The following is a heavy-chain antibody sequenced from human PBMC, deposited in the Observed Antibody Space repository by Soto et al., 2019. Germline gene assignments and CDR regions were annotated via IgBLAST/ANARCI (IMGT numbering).Heavy chain of an antibody. D-gene: IGHD2-2*01. V-gene: IGHV1-8*01. J-gene: IGHJ4*02. CDR3: AKQGPLHCSVTSSPYYFDP. Sequence: ASVKVSCKASGYPFPSSDINWVRQATGQGLEWMGWMNPNSGNTGYAQKFQGRVTMIRNTSINTAYMELSSLRSEDTAVYYCAKQGPLHCSVTSSPYYFDPWGEGTLVTVSS. CDR1: GYPFPSSD. CDR2: MNPNSGNT.